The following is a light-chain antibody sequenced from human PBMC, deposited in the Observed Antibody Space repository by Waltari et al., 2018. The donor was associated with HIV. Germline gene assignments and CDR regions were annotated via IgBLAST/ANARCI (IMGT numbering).Light chain of an antibody. CDR1: QSIGSS. J-gene: IGKJ2*01. V-gene: IGKV6-21*01. CDR3: HQSSSLPHT. Sequence: IVLTQSPDFQSVSPKDKVTITCRASQSIGSSLHWYQQKPDQSPKLLIKYASRSFSGVPSRFSGSGSGTDFNLTINRLEGEDAATYYCHQSSSLPHTFGQGTKLEIK. CDR2: YAS.